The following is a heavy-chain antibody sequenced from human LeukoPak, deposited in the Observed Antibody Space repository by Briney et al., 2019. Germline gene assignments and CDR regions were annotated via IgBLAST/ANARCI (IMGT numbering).Heavy chain of an antibody. Sequence: PGGSLRLSCAASGFTFSSYGMHWVRQAPGKGLEWVAVIWYDGSNKYYADSVKGRFTISRDNSKNTLYLQMSSLRAEDTAVYYCAKELGAYCGGDCCSGFDYWGQGTLVTVSS. CDR1: GFTFSSYG. V-gene: IGHV3-33*06. CDR3: AKELGAYCGGDCCSGFDY. J-gene: IGHJ4*02. CDR2: IWYDGSNK. D-gene: IGHD2-21*02.